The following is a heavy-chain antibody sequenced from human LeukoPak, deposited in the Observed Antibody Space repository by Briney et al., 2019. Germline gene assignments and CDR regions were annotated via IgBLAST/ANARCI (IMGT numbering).Heavy chain of an antibody. CDR3: TRGGIWGMDV. CDR1: GFTFSNYW. J-gene: IGHJ6*02. V-gene: IGHV3-7*01. D-gene: IGHD1-26*01. CDR2: IKHDGSEK. Sequence: GGSLRLSCVASGFTFSNYWMTWVRQAPGKGLEWVATIKHDGSEKYYVDSVKGRFTISRDNGKNSLYLQMNSLRAEDTAVYYCTRGGIWGMDVWGQGTTVIVSS.